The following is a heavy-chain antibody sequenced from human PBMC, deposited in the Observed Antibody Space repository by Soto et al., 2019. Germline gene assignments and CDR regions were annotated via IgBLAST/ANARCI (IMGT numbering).Heavy chain of an antibody. Sequence: SETLSLTCAVYGGSFSGYYWSWIRQPPGKGLEWIGEINHSGSTNYNPSLKSRVTISVDTSKNQFSLKLSSVTAADTAVYYCARGRRSYYYGSGSSSNWFDPWGQGTLVT. V-gene: IGHV4-34*01. CDR1: GGSFSGYY. CDR3: ARGRRSYYYGSGSSSNWFDP. D-gene: IGHD3-10*01. CDR2: INHSGST. J-gene: IGHJ5*02.